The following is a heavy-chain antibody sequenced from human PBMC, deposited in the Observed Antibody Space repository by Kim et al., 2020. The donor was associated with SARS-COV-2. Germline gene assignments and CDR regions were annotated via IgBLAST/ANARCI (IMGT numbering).Heavy chain of an antibody. Sequence: GESLKISCKGSGYSLSSYWISWVRQMPGKGLEWMGRIDPSDSYTNYSPSFQGHVTISADKSISTAYLQWSSLKASDTAMYYCARRGSDTAMDIDYWGQGTLVTVSS. CDR1: GYSLSSYW. CDR2: IDPSDSYT. J-gene: IGHJ4*02. V-gene: IGHV5-10-1*01. D-gene: IGHD5-18*01. CDR3: ARRGSDTAMDIDY.